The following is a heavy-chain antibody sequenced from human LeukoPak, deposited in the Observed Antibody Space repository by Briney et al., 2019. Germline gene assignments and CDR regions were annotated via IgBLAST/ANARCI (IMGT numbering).Heavy chain of an antibody. CDR2: IKQDGSEE. CDR1: GLTFSSYW. CDR3: ARAPREWLLGYYFDY. J-gene: IGHJ4*02. Sequence: GGSLRLSCAASGLTFSSYWMSWVRQAPGKGLEWVANIKQDGSEEYYVDSVKGRFTISRDNAKNSLYLQMNSLRAEDTAVYYCARAPREWLLGYYFDYWGQGTLVTVSS. V-gene: IGHV3-7*01. D-gene: IGHD3-3*01.